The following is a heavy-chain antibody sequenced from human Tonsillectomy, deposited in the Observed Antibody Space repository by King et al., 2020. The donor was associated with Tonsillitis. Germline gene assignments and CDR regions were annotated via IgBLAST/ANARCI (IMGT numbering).Heavy chain of an antibody. Sequence: HVTLKESGPALVKPPQTLTLTCTFSGFSLSTSGMCVSWIRQPPGRALEWLALIDWDNDKYYSTSLKTRLTISKDISKNQVVLTMTNMDPVDTATYYCARIFRRGQQLVDGSLTSAYYYYYYGMDVWGQGTTVTVSS. CDR3: ARIFRRGQQLVDGSLTSAYYYYYYGMDV. D-gene: IGHD6-13*01. V-gene: IGHV2-70*01. J-gene: IGHJ6*02. CDR1: GFSLSTSGMC. CDR2: IDWDNDK.